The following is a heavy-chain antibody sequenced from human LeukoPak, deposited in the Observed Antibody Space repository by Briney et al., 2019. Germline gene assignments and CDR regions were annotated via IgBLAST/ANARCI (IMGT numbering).Heavy chain of an antibody. Sequence: GGSLRLSCAASGFTFSSYAMSWVRQAPGKGLEWVSAISGSGGSTYYADSVKGRFTISRDNSKNTLYLQMNSLRAKDTAVYYCAKVDSGGSGSQNYYYYGMDVWGQGTTVTVSS. D-gene: IGHD3-10*01. CDR3: AKVDSGGSGSQNYYYYGMDV. V-gene: IGHV3-23*01. CDR2: ISGSGGST. CDR1: GFTFSSYA. J-gene: IGHJ6*02.